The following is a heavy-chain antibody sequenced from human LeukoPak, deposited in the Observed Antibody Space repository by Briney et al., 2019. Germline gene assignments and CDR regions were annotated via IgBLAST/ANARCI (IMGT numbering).Heavy chain of an antibody. J-gene: IGHJ4*02. D-gene: IGHD5-12*01. V-gene: IGHV3-64*01. Sequence: GGSLRLSCAASGFTFSSYAMHWVRQAPGKGLEYVSAISSNGGSTYYANSVKGRFTISRDNSKNTLYLQMGSLRAEDMAVYYCARKVTGGYDPPFDYWGQGTLVTVSS. CDR3: ARKVTGGYDPPFDY. CDR2: ISSNGGST. CDR1: GFTFSSYA.